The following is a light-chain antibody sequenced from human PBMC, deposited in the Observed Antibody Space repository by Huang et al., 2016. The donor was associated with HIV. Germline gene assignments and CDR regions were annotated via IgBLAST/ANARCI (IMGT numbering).Light chain of an antibody. Sequence: EIVMTQSPATLSVSPGERATLSCRASQTVTSNVAWYQQKPGQAPRLLIFAASTRATGIPTRFSGSGSWTEFTLTISGLQSEDSGVYYCQHYNHWPPLTFGGGTKVEIK. J-gene: IGKJ4*01. V-gene: IGKV3-15*01. CDR2: AAS. CDR3: QHYNHWPPLT. CDR1: QTVTSN.